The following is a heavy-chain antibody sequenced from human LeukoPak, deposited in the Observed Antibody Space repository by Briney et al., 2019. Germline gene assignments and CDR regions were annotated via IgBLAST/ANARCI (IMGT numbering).Heavy chain of an antibody. CDR1: GFTFSSYS. J-gene: IGHJ3*02. CDR2: ITSSSRYI. CDR3: ARDPSYRGFDAFDI. V-gene: IGHV3-21*01. Sequence: TGGSLRLSCAASGFTFSSYSMNWVRQAPGKGLEWVSSITSSSRYIYYADSVKGRFTISRDNAKNSLYLQMNYLRAEDTAVYYCARDPSYRGFDAFDIWGQGTMVTVSS. D-gene: IGHD1-26*01.